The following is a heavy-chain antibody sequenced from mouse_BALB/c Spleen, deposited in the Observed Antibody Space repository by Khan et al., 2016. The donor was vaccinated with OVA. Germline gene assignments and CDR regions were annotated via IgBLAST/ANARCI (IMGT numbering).Heavy chain of an antibody. CDR2: ISSGGSYT. V-gene: IGHV5-6*01. Sequence: EVELVESGGDLVKPEGSLKLSCEASGFTFSTYGMSWVRQTPDKRLEWVATISSGGSYTYYPDRVQGRFTISRDNAKNTLYLQMSSLKSEDTAMFYCARLAYYYDSEGFAYWGQGTLVTVSA. CDR3: ARLAYYYDSEGFAY. CDR1: GFTFSTYG. J-gene: IGHJ3*01. D-gene: IGHD1-1*01.